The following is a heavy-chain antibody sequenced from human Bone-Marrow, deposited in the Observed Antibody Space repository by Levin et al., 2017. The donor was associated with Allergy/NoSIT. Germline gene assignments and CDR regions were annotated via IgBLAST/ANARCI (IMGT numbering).Heavy chain of an antibody. D-gene: IGHD3-10*01. Sequence: SCAASGFTFSSHGMYWVRQAPGKGLEWVAVIWHDGSEKFYEDSVKGRFTISRDNSKNMLFLQMNSLRSEDTAVYYCAKDFVTGEFRGVLDFWGQGTLVTVSS. CDR2: IWHDGSEK. J-gene: IGHJ4*02. V-gene: IGHV3-33*06. CDR1: GFTFSSHG. CDR3: AKDFVTGEFRGVLDF.